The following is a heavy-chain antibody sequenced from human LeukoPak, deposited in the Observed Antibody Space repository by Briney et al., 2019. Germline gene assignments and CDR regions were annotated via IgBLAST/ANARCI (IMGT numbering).Heavy chain of an antibody. D-gene: IGHD3-10*01. CDR2: IYFNGSP. CDR3: ARQGARWFGERGPFDH. V-gene: IGHV4-39*01. Sequence: PSETLSLTCIVSGGSIASSSYYWGWVRQSPGKGLEWIGSIYFNGSPYYTPSLQSRVTISLDTSQDDFSLKLRSVTAADTAYYYCARQGARWFGERGPFDHWARECWSPSPQ. CDR1: GGSIASSSYY. J-gene: IGHJ4*02.